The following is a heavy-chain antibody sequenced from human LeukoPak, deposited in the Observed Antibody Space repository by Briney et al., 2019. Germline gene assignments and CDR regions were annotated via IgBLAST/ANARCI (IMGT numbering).Heavy chain of an antibody. Sequence: ASVKVSCKTSGYTFTNYGIFWVRQAPGQRLEWMGWINAGNGNTKYSQKFQGRVTITRDTSASTAYMELSSLRSEDTAVYYCARDGLGFLEWAFDYWGQGTLVTVSS. CDR3: ARDGLGFLEWAFDY. J-gene: IGHJ4*02. D-gene: IGHD3-3*02. CDR1: GYTFTNYG. CDR2: INAGNGNT. V-gene: IGHV1-3*01.